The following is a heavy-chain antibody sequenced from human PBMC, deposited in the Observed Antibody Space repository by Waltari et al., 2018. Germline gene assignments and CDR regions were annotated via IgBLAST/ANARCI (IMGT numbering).Heavy chain of an antibody. J-gene: IGHJ4*02. CDR2: IRSKAYGGTT. Sequence: EVQLVESGGVLVHPGQSLSLSCPASGFTFVDYAITWFRPAQGKGLEWVGFIRSKAYGGTTEYAASVKGRFTISRDDYKSIAYLQMNSLKTEDTAVYYCTRGEMATIPYLDYWGQGTLVTVSS. D-gene: IGHD5-12*01. V-gene: IGHV3-49*03. CDR1: GFTFVDYA. CDR3: TRGEMATIPYLDY.